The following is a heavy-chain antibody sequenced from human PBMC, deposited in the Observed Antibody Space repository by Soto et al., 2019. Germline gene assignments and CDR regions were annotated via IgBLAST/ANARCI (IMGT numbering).Heavy chain of an antibody. V-gene: IGHV4-39*01. CDR3: ARPLGYCSGGSCYSGYDAFDI. Sequence: QLQLQESGPGLVKPSETLSLTCTVSGGSISSSSYYWGWIRQPPGKGLEWIGSIYYSGSTYYNPSLKSRVTIPVDKSKNQFPLKLSSGTAADTAVYYCARPLGYCSGGSCYSGYDAFDIWGQGTMVTVSS. D-gene: IGHD2-15*01. J-gene: IGHJ3*02. CDR1: GGSISSSSYY. CDR2: IYYSGST.